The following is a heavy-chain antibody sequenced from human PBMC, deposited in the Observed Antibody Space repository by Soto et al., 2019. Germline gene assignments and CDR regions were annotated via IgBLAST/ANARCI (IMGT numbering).Heavy chain of an antibody. D-gene: IGHD3-16*01. CDR2: ISGSGGGT. CDR3: AKNWGAMDV. V-gene: IGHV3-23*01. Sequence: EVQLLESGGGLVQPGGSPRLSCAASGFTFSSNAMNWVRRAPGKGLEWVSAISGSGGGTYYADSVKGRFSISRDISKNTPYLQMNSLRAEDTAVYYCAKNWGAMDVWGQGTTVTVSS. CDR1: GFTFSSNA. J-gene: IGHJ6*02.